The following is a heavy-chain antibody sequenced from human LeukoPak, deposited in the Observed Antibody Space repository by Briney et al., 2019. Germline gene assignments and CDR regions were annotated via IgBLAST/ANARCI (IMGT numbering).Heavy chain of an antibody. J-gene: IGHJ4*02. CDR1: GYSLTSYC. CDR2: LYLGDADA. V-gene: IGHV5-51*01. D-gene: IGHD3-10*01. CDR3: ARHTTYYGSGSYFDY. Sequence: GESRKISCKVSGYSLTSYCIGWVRQMPGKGMEWMGILYLGDADATYTPSFQGQVTISTDKSIRNAYMQWSSLKASDTAMYSCARHTTYYGSGSYFDYWGQGTLVTVSS.